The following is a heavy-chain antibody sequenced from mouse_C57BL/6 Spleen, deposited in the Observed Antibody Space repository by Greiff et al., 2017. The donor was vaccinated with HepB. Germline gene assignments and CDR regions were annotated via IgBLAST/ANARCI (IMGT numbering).Heavy chain of an antibody. Sequence: QVQLQQSGAELVKPGASVKLSCKASGYTFTSYWMQWVKQRPGQGLEWIGEIDPSDSYTNYNQKFKGKATLTVDTSSSTAYMQLSSLTSEDSAVYYCASRSPYFDYWGQGTTLTVSS. V-gene: IGHV1-50*01. CDR2: IDPSDSYT. CDR1: GYTFTSYW. CDR3: ASRSPYFDY. J-gene: IGHJ2*01.